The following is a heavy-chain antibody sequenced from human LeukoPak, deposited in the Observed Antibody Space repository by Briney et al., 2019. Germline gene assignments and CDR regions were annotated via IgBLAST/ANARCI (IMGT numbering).Heavy chain of an antibody. CDR2: ISAYNGNT. D-gene: IGHD5-18*01. J-gene: IGHJ4*02. Sequence: ASVKVSCKASGYTFTSYGISWVRQSPGQGLEWMGWISAYNGNTNYAQKLQGRVTMTTDTSTSTAYMELRSLRSDDTAVYYCARDLGYSSDSVIDYWGQGTLVTVSS. V-gene: IGHV1-18*04. CDR3: ARDLGYSSDSVIDY. CDR1: GYTFTSYG.